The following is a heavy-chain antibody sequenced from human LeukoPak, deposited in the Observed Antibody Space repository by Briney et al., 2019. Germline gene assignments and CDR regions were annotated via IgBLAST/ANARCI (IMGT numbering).Heavy chain of an antibody. CDR1: GFTFSDNA. V-gene: IGHV3-23*01. D-gene: IGHD2-8*01. CDR3: AKRVLCQS. Sequence: PGGSLRLSCAASGFTFSDNAMTWVRQAPGKGLEWVSTISGRGGSAFYADSVKGRFTVSRDNSKNTLFLQMNSLRAEDTAIYYCAKRVLCQSWGPGTLVPVSS. CDR2: ISGRGGSA. J-gene: IGHJ5*02.